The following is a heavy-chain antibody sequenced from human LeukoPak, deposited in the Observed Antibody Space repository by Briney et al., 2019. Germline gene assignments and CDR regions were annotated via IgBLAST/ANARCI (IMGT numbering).Heavy chain of an antibody. J-gene: IGHJ6*02. Sequence: GASVKVSCKASGYTFTSYDINWVRQATGQGLEWMGWMNPNSGNTGYAQKFQGRVTMTRNTSISTVYMELSSLRCEDTAVYYCAREAVSSYGMDVWGRGTTVTVSS. V-gene: IGHV1-8*01. CDR1: GYTFTSYD. CDR2: MNPNSGNT. D-gene: IGHD4-23*01. CDR3: AREAVSSYGMDV.